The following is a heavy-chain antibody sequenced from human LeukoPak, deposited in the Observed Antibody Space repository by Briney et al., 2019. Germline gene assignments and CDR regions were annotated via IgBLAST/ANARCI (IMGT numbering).Heavy chain of an antibody. J-gene: IGHJ5*02. CDR1: GFTFSSYW. CDR2: IKQDGSEK. V-gene: IGHV3-7*01. Sequence: GGSLRLSCAASGFTFSSYWMSWVRQAPGKGLEWVANIKQDGSEKYYVDSVKGRFTISRDNAKNSLYLQMNSLRAEDTAVYYCARVGYDFWSGYYWFDPWGQGTLVTVSS. CDR3: ARVGYDFWSGYYWFDP. D-gene: IGHD3-3*01.